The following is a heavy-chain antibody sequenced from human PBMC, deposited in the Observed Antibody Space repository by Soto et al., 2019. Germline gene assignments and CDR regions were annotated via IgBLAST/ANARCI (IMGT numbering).Heavy chain of an antibody. CDR3: ARGPPVDLVAYYCDGMDV. CDR2: IIPIFGTA. CDR1: GGTFSSYA. Sequence: QVQLVQSGAEVKKPGSSVKVSCKASGGTFSSYAISWVRQAPGQGLEWMGGIIPIFGTANYAQKFQGRVTIATDEHTSTANMELSRLGSANTALYYCARGPPVDLVAYYCDGMDVWGQGTTVTVSS. D-gene: IGHD2-8*02. V-gene: IGHV1-69*05. J-gene: IGHJ6*02.